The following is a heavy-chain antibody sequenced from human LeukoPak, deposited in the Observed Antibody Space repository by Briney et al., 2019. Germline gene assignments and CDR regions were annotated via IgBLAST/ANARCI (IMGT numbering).Heavy chain of an antibody. V-gene: IGHV1-2*02. D-gene: IGHD2-2*01. CDR3: AREGISVPAAYDYYYYYMDV. J-gene: IGHJ6*03. CDR1: GYTFTSYY. CDR2: INPNSGGT. Sequence: GASVKVSCKASGYTFTSYYMHWVRQAPGQGLEWMGIINPNSGGTNYAQKFQGRVTMTRDTSISTAYMELSRLRSDDTAVYYCAREGISVPAAYDYYYYYMDVWGKGTTVTVSS.